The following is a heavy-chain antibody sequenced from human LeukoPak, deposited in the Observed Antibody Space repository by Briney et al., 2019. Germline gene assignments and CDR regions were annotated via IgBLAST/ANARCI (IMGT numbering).Heavy chain of an antibody. CDR3: VKISTVDTAMA. Sequence: PGRSLRLSCAASGFTFSSYGMHWVRQAPGKGLEWVAVISYDGSNKYHADSVMGRFTISRDNSKNTLYLLMNSLRAEDTAVYYCVKISTVDTAMAWGQGTLVTVSS. J-gene: IGHJ5*02. CDR1: GFTFSSYG. D-gene: IGHD5-18*01. CDR2: ISYDGSNK. V-gene: IGHV3-30*18.